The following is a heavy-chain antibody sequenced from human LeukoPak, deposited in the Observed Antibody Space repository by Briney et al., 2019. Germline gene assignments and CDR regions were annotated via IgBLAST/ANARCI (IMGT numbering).Heavy chain of an antibody. D-gene: IGHD3-22*01. V-gene: IGHV3-30*18. CDR1: GFTFSSYG. J-gene: IGHJ4*02. CDR2: ISYDGSNK. CDR3: AKELLYYYDSSGYMDY. Sequence: GGSLRLSCAASGFTFSSYGMHWVRQAPGKGLEWVAVISYDGSNKYYADSVKGRFTISRDNSKNTLYLQMNSLRAEDTAVYYCAKELLYYYDSSGYMDYWGQGTLVTVSS.